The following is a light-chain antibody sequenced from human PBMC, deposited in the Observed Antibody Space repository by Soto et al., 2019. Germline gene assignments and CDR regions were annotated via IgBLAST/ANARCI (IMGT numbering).Light chain of an antibody. Sequence: DIQMTQSPSSLSASVGDRVTITCRASQSISRYLNWYQQKPGKAPKLLIYTASSLQSGVPSRFSGSGSGTDFTLTISSLQPEDFVTYYCQQSYSMTTFGGGTKVEIK. V-gene: IGKV1-39*01. CDR1: QSISRY. CDR2: TAS. J-gene: IGKJ4*01. CDR3: QQSYSMTT.